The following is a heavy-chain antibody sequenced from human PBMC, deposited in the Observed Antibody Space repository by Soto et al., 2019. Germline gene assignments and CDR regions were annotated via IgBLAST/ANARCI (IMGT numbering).Heavy chain of an antibody. V-gene: IGHV4-30-4*01. D-gene: IGHD2-15*01. CDR3: ARGVQEEPRFWRGGLYWFDP. Sequence: SETLPLTCTVSGGSISSGDYYWSWIRQPPGKGREWIGYIYYSGSTYYNPSLKSRVTISVDTSKNQFSLKLSSVTAADTAVYYCARGVQEEPRFWRGGLYWFDPWGQGTLVTVSS. J-gene: IGHJ5*02. CDR2: IYYSGST. CDR1: GGSISSGDYY.